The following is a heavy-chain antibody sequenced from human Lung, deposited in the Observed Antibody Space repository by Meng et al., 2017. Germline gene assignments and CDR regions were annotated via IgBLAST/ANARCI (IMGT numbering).Heavy chain of an antibody. J-gene: IGHJ4*02. V-gene: IGHV4-34*01. CDR3: ARGPTTMAHDFDY. Sequence: GQLTQWGAGLLQPSETLSLTCVVPGGSFSDYYWSWIRQPPGKGLEWIGEINHSGSTNYNPSLESRATISVDTSQNNLSLKLSSVTAADSAVYYCARGPTTMAHDFDYWGQGTLVTVSS. D-gene: IGHD4-11*01. CDR1: GGSFSDYY. CDR2: INHSGST.